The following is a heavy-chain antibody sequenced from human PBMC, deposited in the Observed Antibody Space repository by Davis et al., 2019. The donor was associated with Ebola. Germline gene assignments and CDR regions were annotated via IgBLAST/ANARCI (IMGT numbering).Heavy chain of an antibody. V-gene: IGHV3-30-3*01. CDR1: GFTFSSYA. D-gene: IGHD3-10*01. J-gene: IGHJ4*02. Sequence: GESLKISCAASGFTFSSYAMHWVRQAPGKGLEWVAVISYDGSNKYYADSVKGRFTISRDNSKNTLYLQMNSLRAEDTAVYYCARDGENYSDLDYWGQGTLVTVSS. CDR2: ISYDGSNK. CDR3: ARDGENYSDLDY.